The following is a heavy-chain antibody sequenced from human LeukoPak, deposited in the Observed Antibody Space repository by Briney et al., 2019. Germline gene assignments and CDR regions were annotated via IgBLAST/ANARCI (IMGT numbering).Heavy chain of an antibody. V-gene: IGHV1-18*01. CDR3: ARADGTNSGTNAFGV. D-gene: IGHD4-23*01. J-gene: IGHJ3*01. CDR2: ISTYTGRA. Sequence: ASVKVSCKTSGYRFNVYDILWVRQAPGHGLDYVGWISTYTGRANYAQKFQGRVSMITDTSTSTAYLELTNLTSSDTGLYYCARADGTNSGTNAFGVWGLRTMVTVAS. CDR1: GYRFNVYD.